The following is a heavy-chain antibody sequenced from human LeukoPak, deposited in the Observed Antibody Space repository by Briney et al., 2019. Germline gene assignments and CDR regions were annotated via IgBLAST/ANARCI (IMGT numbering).Heavy chain of an antibody. D-gene: IGHD2-21*02. Sequence: GASVKVSCKASGGTFSSYAISWVQQAPGQGLEWMGRIIPILGIANYAQKFQGRVTITADKSTSTAYMELSSLRSEDTAVYYCASSYCGGDCYSPSYFDYWGQGTLVTVSS. CDR3: ASSYCGGDCYSPSYFDY. CDR1: GGTFSSYA. J-gene: IGHJ4*02. V-gene: IGHV1-69*04. CDR2: IIPILGIA.